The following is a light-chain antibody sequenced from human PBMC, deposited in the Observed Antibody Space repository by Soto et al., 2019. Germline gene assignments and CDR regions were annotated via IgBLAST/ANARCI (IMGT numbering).Light chain of an antibody. J-gene: IGKJ3*01. CDR1: QSVSSSY. CDR3: QQYGSSPLT. V-gene: IGKV3-20*01. CDR2: DAS. Sequence: EIVLTQSPGTLSLSPGERATLSCRASQSVSSSYLAWYQQKPGQAPRLLIYDASSRATGIPGRFSGSGSGTDFTLTISRLEPEDFAVYYCQQYGSSPLTFGHGTKVDIK.